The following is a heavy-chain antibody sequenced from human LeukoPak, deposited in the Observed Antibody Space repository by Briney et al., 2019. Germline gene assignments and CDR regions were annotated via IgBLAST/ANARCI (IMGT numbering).Heavy chain of an antibody. CDR3: ARHLAYYDFWSGTGGAFDI. Sequence: SETLSLTCAVYGGSFSGYYWSWIRQPPGKGLEWIGEINHSGSTNYNPSLKSRVTISVVTSKNQFSLKLSSVTAADTAVYYCARHLAYYDFWSGTGGAFDIWGQGTMVTVSS. D-gene: IGHD3-3*01. V-gene: IGHV4-34*01. J-gene: IGHJ3*02. CDR2: INHSGST. CDR1: GGSFSGYY.